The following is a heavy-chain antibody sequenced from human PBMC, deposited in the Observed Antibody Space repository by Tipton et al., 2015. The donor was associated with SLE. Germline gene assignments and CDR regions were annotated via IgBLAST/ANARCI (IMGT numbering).Heavy chain of an antibody. D-gene: IGHD5-18*01. V-gene: IGHV4-30-4*08. CDR2: IYYSGST. J-gene: IGHJ4*02. CDR1: GGSISSGDYY. Sequence: TLSLTCTVSGGSISSGDYYWSWIRQPPGKGLEWIGYIYYSGSTYYNPSIKSRVTISVDTSKNQFSLKLSSVTAADTAVYYCASGGCSYGSLSYFDPWGQGTLVTVSS. CDR3: ASGGCSYGSLSYFDP.